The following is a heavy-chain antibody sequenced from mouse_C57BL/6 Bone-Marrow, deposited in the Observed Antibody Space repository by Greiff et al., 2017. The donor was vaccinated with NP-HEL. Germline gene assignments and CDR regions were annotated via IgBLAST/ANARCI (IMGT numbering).Heavy chain of an antibody. CDR2: IDPISGGT. CDR3: ARCRRIYYGNYDY. J-gene: IGHJ2*01. V-gene: IGHV1-72*01. CDR1: GYTFPSSW. Sequence: QFRLQHPGAELVKPGASVKLSCKASGYTFPSSWRHWVKQRPGRGLEWIGRIDPISGGTRYNEKFKSKATLTVDKPASTAYMQLSSLTSEDSAVYYCARCRRIYYGNYDYWGQGTTLTVSS. D-gene: IGHD2-1*01.